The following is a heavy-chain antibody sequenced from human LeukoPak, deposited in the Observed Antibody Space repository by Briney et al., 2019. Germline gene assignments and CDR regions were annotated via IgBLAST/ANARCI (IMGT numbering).Heavy chain of an antibody. CDR1: GYTLTELS. D-gene: IGHD2-2*01. V-gene: IGHV1-24*01. Sequence: ASVKVSCKVSGYTLTELSMHWVRQAPGKGLEWMGGFDPEDGETIYAQKFQGRVTITADKSTTTAYMELSSLRSDDTAVYYCARVWGYCSSTSCSKGDYW. J-gene: IGHJ4*01. CDR2: FDPEDGET. CDR3: ARVWGYCSSTSCSKGDY.